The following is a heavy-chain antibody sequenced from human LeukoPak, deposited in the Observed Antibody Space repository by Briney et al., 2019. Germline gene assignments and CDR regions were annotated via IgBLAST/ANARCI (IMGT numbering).Heavy chain of an antibody. D-gene: IGHD6-19*01. V-gene: IGHV3-64D*09. CDR1: GFTLSSNA. CDR2: ISYNGGST. J-gene: IGHJ4*02. CDR3: AKDARRTSGWYFFDY. Sequence: GGSLRLSCSASGFTLSSNAMHWVRQAPGKGLEYVSAISYNGGSTYYADSVKGRFTISRDNSKNTLYLQMSSLRAEDTAVYYCAKDARRTSGWYFFDYWGQGTLVTVSS.